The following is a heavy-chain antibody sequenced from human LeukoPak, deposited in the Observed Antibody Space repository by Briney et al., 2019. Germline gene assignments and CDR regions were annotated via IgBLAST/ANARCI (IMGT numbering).Heavy chain of an antibody. CDR3: AKLPWVRGVNNGFDM. D-gene: IGHD3-10*01. V-gene: IGHV3-23*01. CDR2: ISASGVST. CDR1: GFTFSSYA. Sequence: PGGSLRLSCAASGFTFSSYAMSWVRQSPGKGLEWVSSISASGVSTYYADSVKGRFTISRDNSKNTLYLHLNSLRADDTAIYFCAKLPWVRGVNNGFDMWGQGIMVTVSS. J-gene: IGHJ3*02.